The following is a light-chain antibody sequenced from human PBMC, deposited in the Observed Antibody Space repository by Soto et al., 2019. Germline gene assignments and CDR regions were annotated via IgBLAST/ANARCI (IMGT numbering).Light chain of an antibody. CDR2: GAS. CDR1: RDITHY. V-gene: IGKV1-33*01. CDR3: PQFDNVPLT. Sequence: DTNMTHSASSLSVSEGDRAAITCQASRDITHYLSWYQQKPGKAPKLLIYGASKLETGVPSRFSGSGSGTDFTLTIISLQPEDIATYYCPQFDNVPLTFGGGTKVDI. J-gene: IGKJ4*01.